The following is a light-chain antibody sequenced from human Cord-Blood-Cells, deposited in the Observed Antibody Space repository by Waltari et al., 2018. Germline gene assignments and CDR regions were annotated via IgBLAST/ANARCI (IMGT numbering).Light chain of an antibody. CDR1: QSISSY. V-gene: IGKV1-39*01. Sequence: DIQMTQSPSSMSASVGDRVNITCPASQSISSYLHWYQQKPGNAPKLLIYAASSLQSGVPSRFSGSGSGTDFTLTISSLQPEDFATYYCQQSYSTPYTFGQGTKLEIK. CDR3: QQSYSTPYT. CDR2: AAS. J-gene: IGKJ2*01.